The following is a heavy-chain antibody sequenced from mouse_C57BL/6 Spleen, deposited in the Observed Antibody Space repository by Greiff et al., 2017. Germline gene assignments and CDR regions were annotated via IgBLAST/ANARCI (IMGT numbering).Heavy chain of an antibody. CDR2: IYPSDSET. CDR1: GYTFTSYW. J-gene: IGHJ3*01. Sequence: QVQLQQPGAELVRPGSSVKLSCKASGYTFTSYWMAWVKQRPGQGLEWIVNIYPSDSETHYNQKFKDKATLTVDKSSSTAYMQLSSLTSEDSAVYYCARSPYGYDEAYWGQGTLVTVSA. V-gene: IGHV1-61*01. D-gene: IGHD2-2*01. CDR3: ARSPYGYDEAY.